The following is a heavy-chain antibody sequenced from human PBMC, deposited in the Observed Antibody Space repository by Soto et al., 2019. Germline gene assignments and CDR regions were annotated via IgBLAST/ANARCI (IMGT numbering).Heavy chain of an antibody. D-gene: IGHD3-16*02. V-gene: IGHV6-1*01. J-gene: IGHJ4*02. CDR2: EYYRSTWYY. CDR3: TSSAEGPRSNLXDY. CDR1: VDGFSISGAA. Sequence: LALTCDIPVDGFSISGAAWNCIRQSPSRRLGWMGREYYRSTWYYDSAVSFKGRITIIPDTSKNQFSLQLKSVTPDDTALYDCTSSAEGPRSNLXDYWGQEAEVTVS.